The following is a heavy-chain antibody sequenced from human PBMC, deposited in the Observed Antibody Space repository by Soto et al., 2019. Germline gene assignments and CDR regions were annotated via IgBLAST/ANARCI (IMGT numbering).Heavy chain of an antibody. CDR3: AKDRGTMIVVVSYGMDV. CDR1: RFTFSSYG. Sequence: LRLSCAASRFTFSSYGMHWVRQAPGKGLEWVAVISYDGSNKYYADSVKGRFTISRDNSKNTLYLQMNSLRAEDTAVYYCAKDRGTMIVVVSYGMDVWGQGTTVTVSS. CDR2: ISYDGSNK. J-gene: IGHJ6*02. D-gene: IGHD3-22*01. V-gene: IGHV3-30*18.